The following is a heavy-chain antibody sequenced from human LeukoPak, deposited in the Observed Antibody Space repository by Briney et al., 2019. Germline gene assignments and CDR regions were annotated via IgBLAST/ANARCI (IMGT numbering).Heavy chain of an antibody. Sequence: GESLKISCKGSGYSFTSYWIGWVRQVPGKGPEWMGIIYPGDSDTRYSPSFQGQVTISADKSISTAYLQWSSLKASDTAMYYCARHGSGYYYDSSGFDYWGQGTLVTVSS. V-gene: IGHV5-51*01. CDR2: IYPGDSDT. D-gene: IGHD3-22*01. CDR1: GYSFTSYW. CDR3: ARHGSGYYYDSSGFDY. J-gene: IGHJ4*02.